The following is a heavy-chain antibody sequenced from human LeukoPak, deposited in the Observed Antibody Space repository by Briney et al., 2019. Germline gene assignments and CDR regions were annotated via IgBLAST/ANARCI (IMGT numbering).Heavy chain of an antibody. J-gene: IGHJ4*02. Sequence: GGSLRLSCAGSGFIFSQYEMNWVRQAPGKGLEWISYISTSSTTIYYADSVKGRFTISRDDAKNSLYLQMNSLRAEDTAVYYCARDEGSWNYEYWGQGTLVTVSS. V-gene: IGHV3-48*03. CDR1: GFIFSQYE. CDR3: ARDEGSWNYEY. CDR2: ISTSSTTI. D-gene: IGHD1-7*01.